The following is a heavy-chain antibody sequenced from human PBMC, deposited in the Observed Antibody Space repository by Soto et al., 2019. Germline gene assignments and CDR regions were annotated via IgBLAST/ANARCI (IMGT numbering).Heavy chain of an antibody. CDR3: ARGSLDTVDSSGFYEY. D-gene: IGHD3-22*01. CDR2: INHSGGT. Sequence: PSETLSLTCAVYGGSFSAYYWSWIRQPPGKGLEWIGEINHSGGTSYNPSLKSRVTISVDTSKSQFSLKLTSVTAADRAVYYWARGSLDTVDSSGFYEYWGKGTPVTVSS. V-gene: IGHV4-34*01. J-gene: IGHJ4*02. CDR1: GGSFSAYY.